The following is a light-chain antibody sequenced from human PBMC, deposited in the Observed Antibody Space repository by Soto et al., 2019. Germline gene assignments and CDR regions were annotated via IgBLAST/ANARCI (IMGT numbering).Light chain of an antibody. Sequence: QSVLTQPPSVSGAPGQRVTISCTGSNSNIGAGSGVQWYQQFPRTAPRLLIYSNTNRPSGVPDRFSASKSGTSASLAITGLRAEDEADYYCQSFDINVLALIFGVGTKVTVL. CDR3: QSFDINVLALI. CDR1: NSNIGAGSG. V-gene: IGLV1-40*01. J-gene: IGLJ2*01. CDR2: SNT.